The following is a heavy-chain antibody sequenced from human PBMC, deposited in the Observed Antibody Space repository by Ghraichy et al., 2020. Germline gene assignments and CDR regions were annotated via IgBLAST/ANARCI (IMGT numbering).Heavy chain of an antibody. CDR2: IKPDGRET. J-gene: IGHJ4*02. Sequence: GGSLRLSCVASGFTFSNYWMAWARQAPGKGLDWVANIKPDGRETYYVDSVKGRFTISRDNAKNSLYLQMSSLRAEDTAVYYCTRGGTREFDYWGQGTLVTVSS. CDR1: GFTFSNYW. D-gene: IGHD3-16*01. V-gene: IGHV3-7*01. CDR3: TRGGTREFDY.